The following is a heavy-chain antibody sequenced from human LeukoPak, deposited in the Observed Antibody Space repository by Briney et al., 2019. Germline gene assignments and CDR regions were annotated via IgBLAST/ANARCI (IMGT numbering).Heavy chain of an antibody. Sequence: GGSLRLSCAASGFTFSDHYMDWVRQAPGKGLEWVGRSRNKANDYSTEYAASVKGRFTISRDDSKNSLYLQMNGLKTEDTAVYYCARSDSSGYLVVIWGQGSMVTVSS. CDR2: SRNKANDYST. CDR3: ARSDSSGYLVVI. CDR1: GFTFSDHY. V-gene: IGHV3-72*01. D-gene: IGHD3-22*01. J-gene: IGHJ3*02.